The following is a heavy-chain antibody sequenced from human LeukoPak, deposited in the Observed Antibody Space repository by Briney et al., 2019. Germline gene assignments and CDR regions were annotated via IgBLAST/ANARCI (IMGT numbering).Heavy chain of an antibody. V-gene: IGHV1-18*01. CDR3: ARDAPNSRGWFVY. CDR1: GYTFTSYG. J-gene: IGHJ5*01. CDR2: ISANNGNT. D-gene: IGHD6-19*01. Sequence: ASVKVSCKASGYTFTSYGISWVRQAPGQRLEWMGRISANNGNTNYTQKVQGRVTMTTDTSTATAYMELRSLRSDDTAVYYCARDAPNSRGWFVYWGQGTLVTVSS.